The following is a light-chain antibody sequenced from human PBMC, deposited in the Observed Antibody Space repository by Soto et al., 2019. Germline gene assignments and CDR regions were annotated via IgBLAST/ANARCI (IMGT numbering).Light chain of an antibody. V-gene: IGLV2-14*01. Sequence: QSVLIQPRPVSGSPGQSVTISCTGTSSDVGGYSYVSWYQHHPGRTPKLLIYEVTNRPSGVSSRFSASKSGNTASLTISGLQAEDEADYYCTSYTDTSVYVFGTGTKVTVL. CDR3: TSYTDTSVYV. J-gene: IGLJ1*01. CDR1: SSDVGGYSY. CDR2: EVT.